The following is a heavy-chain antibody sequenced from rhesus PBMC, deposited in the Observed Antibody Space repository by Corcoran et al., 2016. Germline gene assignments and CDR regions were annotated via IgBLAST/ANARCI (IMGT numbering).Heavy chain of an antibody. Sequence: QVQLVQSGAEVKKPGASVNLSCKTSGYTFTHFRINWGRQAPGQGLECRGEFDPSKGNPGHTQSFQGRVPMTRDTSTATAYMELSSLRSEDTAVHYCARGIAATGGWGQGVLVTVSS. D-gene: IGHD6-31*01. V-gene: IGHV1-200*01. CDR3: ARGIAATGG. J-gene: IGHJ4*01. CDR2: FDPSKGNP. CDR1: GYTFTHFR.